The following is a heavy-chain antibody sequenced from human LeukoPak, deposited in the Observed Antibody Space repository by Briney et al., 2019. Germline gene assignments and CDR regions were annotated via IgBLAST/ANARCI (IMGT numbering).Heavy chain of an antibody. V-gene: IGHV3-21*01. CDR1: GFTFSGFG. D-gene: IGHD1-1*01. J-gene: IGHJ4*02. Sequence: NAGGSLRLSCAASGFTFSGFGMNWVRQAPGKGLEWVSSINSGSTYTYYTESVKGRFTVSRDNAKNSLFLQMNSLRAEDTAIYYCARSLTTLTYEGYWGQGTLVTVSS. CDR3: ARSLTTLTYEGY. CDR2: INSGSTYT.